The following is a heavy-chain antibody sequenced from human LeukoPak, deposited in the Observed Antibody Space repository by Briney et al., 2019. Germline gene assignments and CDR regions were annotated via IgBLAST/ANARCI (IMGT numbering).Heavy chain of an antibody. CDR3: ARHHSALNWFDP. V-gene: IGHV4-39*01. D-gene: IGHD2-15*01. CDR1: GGSISSGSYY. CDR2: IYHSGIT. J-gene: IGHJ5*02. Sequence: PSETLSLTCTVSGGSISSGSYYWDWIRQAPGKGLEWIGNIYHSGITYYNPSLKSRVTMSVDTSKNHFSLKLHSLTAADTAVYYCARHHSALNWFDPWGQGTLVTVSS.